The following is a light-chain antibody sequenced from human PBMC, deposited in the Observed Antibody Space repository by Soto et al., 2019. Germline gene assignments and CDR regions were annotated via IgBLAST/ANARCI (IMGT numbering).Light chain of an antibody. CDR2: GAS. J-gene: IGKJ2*01. CDR3: QQYGSSPAAVYT. Sequence: EIVLTQSPGTLSLSPGERATLSCRASQSVSSSYLAWYQQKPGQAPRLLIYGASSRATGIPDRFSGSGSGTDFTLTISRLEPEDFAVYYCQQYGSSPAAVYTVGQGTKLEIK. V-gene: IGKV3-20*01. CDR1: QSVSSSY.